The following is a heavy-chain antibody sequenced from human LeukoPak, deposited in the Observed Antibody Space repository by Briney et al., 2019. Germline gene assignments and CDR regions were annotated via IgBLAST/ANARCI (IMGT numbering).Heavy chain of an antibody. J-gene: IGHJ6*03. Sequence: SETLSLTCTVSGGSISSSSYFWGWIRQPPGKGLEWIGSIYYSGTTYHNPSLKSRVTIFVDTSKNQFSLKLSSVTAAETAVYYCAREGRYRYGYNEYHSYMDIWGKGTTVTVSS. V-gene: IGHV4-39*07. CDR1: GGSISSSSYF. CDR3: AREGRYRYGYNEYHSYMDI. D-gene: IGHD5-24*01. CDR2: IYYSGTT.